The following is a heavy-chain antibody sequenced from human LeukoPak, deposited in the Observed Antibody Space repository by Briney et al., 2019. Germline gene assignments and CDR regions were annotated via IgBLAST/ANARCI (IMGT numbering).Heavy chain of an antibody. CDR2: IYYSGST. CDR3: AGHGASWERRAAFDI. V-gene: IGHV4-59*08. D-gene: IGHD1-26*01. J-gene: IGHJ3*02. Sequence: SETLSLTCTVSGGSISSYYWSWIRQPPGKGLEWIGYIYYSGSTNYNPSLKSRVTISVDTSKNQFSLKLSSVTAADTAVYYCAGHGASWERRAAFDIWGQGTMVTVSS. CDR1: GGSISSYY.